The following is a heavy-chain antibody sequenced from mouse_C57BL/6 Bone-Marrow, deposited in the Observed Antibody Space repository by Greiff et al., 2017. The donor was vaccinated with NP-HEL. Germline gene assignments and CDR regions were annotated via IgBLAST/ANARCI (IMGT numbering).Heavy chain of an antibody. D-gene: IGHD2-5*01. CDR1: GFSLTSYG. Sequence: QVQLKQSGPGLVQPSQSLSITCTVSGFSLTSYGVHWVRQSPGKGLEWLGVIWSGGSTDYNAAFISRLSISKDNSKSQVFFKMNSLQADDTAIYYCARAYYSNYLFFYYAMDYWGQGTSVTVSS. J-gene: IGHJ4*01. CDR2: IWSGGST. V-gene: IGHV2-2*01. CDR3: ARAYYSNYLFFYYAMDY.